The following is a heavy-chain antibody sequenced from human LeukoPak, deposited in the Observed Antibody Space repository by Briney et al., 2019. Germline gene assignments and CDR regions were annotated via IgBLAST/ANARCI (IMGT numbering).Heavy chain of an antibody. Sequence: SGTLSLTCDVSGVSINTCCYYWTWIRQPPGKGLEWIGYKYYSGSTRYNSSLRSRLTISLDSSKNQFSLRLTSVTAADTAVYYCARGRSYGFDFDSWGPGTLVIVSS. CDR3: ARGRSYGFDFDS. V-gene: IGHV4-61*01. J-gene: IGHJ4*02. CDR1: GVSINTCCYY. CDR2: KYYSGST. D-gene: IGHD5-18*01.